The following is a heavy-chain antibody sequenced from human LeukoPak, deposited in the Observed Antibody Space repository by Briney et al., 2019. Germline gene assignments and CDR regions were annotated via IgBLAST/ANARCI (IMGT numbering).Heavy chain of an antibody. Sequence: GASVKVSCKASGYTFTSYYMHWVRQAPGQGLEWMGIINPSGGSTSYAQKFQGRVTMTRDTSTSTVYMELSSLRSEDTVVYYCARVPDYYDSSGYPDYWGQGTLVTVSS. CDR2: INPSGGST. D-gene: IGHD3-22*01. V-gene: IGHV1-46*01. J-gene: IGHJ4*02. CDR1: GYTFTSYY. CDR3: ARVPDYYDSSGYPDY.